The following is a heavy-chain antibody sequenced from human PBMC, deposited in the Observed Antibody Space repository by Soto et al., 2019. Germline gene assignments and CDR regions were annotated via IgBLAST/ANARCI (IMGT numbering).Heavy chain of an antibody. CDR3: TSTPTPMH. CDR2: VRSQTNGYAT. V-gene: IGHV3-73*02. CDR1: GFTFSDSA. D-gene: IGHD2-2*01. J-gene: IGHJ4*02. Sequence: EVQLVESGGGLVQPGGSLKLSCAASGFTFSDSAVHWVRQASGKGLEWVGRVRSQTNGYATAYDASMKGRFTISRDDSKNTAYLQMNSLKPADPAVYYCTSTPTPMHWGQGNLVTVSS.